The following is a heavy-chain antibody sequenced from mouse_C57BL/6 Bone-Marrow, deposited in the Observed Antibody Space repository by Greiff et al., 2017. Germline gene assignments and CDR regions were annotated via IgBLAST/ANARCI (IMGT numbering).Heavy chain of an antibody. Sequence: VQLQQPGAELVKPGASVKLSCKASGYTFTSYWMHWVKQRPGQGLEWIGMIHPNSGSTNYNEKFKSKATLTVDKSSSTAYMQLSSLTSEDSAVYYCAREYYGSSSYAMDYWGQGTSVTVSS. V-gene: IGHV1-64*01. D-gene: IGHD1-1*01. CDR1: GYTFTSYW. J-gene: IGHJ4*01. CDR3: AREYYGSSSYAMDY. CDR2: IHPNSGST.